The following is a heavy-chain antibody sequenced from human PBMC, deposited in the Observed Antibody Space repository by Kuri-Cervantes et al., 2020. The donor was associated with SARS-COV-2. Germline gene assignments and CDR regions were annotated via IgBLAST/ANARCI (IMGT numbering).Heavy chain of an antibody. V-gene: IGHV3-23*01. CDR3: AKHRWSRYFDWFREAFDI. CDR2: ISGSGGST. CDR1: GFTFSSYA. J-gene: IGHJ3*02. D-gene: IGHD3-9*01. Sequence: LSLTCAASGFTFSSYAMSWVRQAPGKGLEWVSAISGSGGSTYYADSVKGRFTISRDNSKNKLYLQMNSLRAEDTAVYYCAKHRWSRYFDWFREAFDIWGQGTMVTVSS.